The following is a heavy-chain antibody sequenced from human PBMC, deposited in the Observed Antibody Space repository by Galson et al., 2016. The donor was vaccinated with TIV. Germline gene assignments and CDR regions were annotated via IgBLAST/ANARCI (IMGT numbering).Heavy chain of an antibody. CDR2: ILPIFGAA. V-gene: IGHV1-69*13. CDR1: GYIFTGYY. J-gene: IGHJ6*03. Sequence: SVKVSCKASGYIFTGYYIHWVRQAPGQGLEWMGGILPIFGAATYAQKFQGRVTITADESTNTAYMELSSLKSDDTAMYYCARPSSSCRGCSYYYYMDVWGKGTTVTVSS. D-gene: IGHD6-19*01. CDR3: ARPSSSCRGCSYYYYMDV.